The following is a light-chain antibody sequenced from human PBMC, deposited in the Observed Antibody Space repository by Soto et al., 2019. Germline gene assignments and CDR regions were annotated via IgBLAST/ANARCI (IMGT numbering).Light chain of an antibody. J-gene: IGKJ1*01. CDR2: GAS. CDR3: QKYGSSPTWT. V-gene: IGKV3-20*01. CDR1: QSVSSSY. Sequence: EIVLTQSPGTLSLSPGERATLSCRASQSVSSSYLAWYQQKPGQAPMLLIYGASSRATGIPDRFSGSGSGTDFTLTISRLEPEDFAVYYCQKYGSSPTWTFGQGTKVDIK.